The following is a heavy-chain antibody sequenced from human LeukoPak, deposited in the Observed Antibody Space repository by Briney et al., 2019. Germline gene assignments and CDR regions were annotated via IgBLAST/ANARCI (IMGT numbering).Heavy chain of an antibody. D-gene: IGHD1-1*01. CDR2: ISSSGSSV. CDR3: AKLIREVTTYDY. Sequence: GGSLRLSCAASGFTFSSYEMNWVRQAPGEGLEWVSYISSSGSSVRYADSVRGRFTISRDNAKNSLYLQMNTLRVEDTAVYHCAKLIREVTTYDYWGPGALVTVSS. V-gene: IGHV3-48*03. CDR1: GFTFSSYE. J-gene: IGHJ4*02.